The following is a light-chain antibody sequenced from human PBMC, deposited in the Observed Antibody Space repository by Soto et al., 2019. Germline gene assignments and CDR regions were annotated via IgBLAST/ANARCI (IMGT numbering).Light chain of an antibody. J-gene: IGKJ1*01. CDR1: QGISNY. V-gene: IGKV1-27*01. CDR3: QKYNDAPWT. Sequence: DIQMTQSPSSLSASVGDRVTITCRASQGISNYLAWYQQKPGKVPKLLIYAASTLQSGIPSRFSGSGFGTEFTLTISSLQPEDVATYYCQKYNDAPWTFGPGTKVEIK. CDR2: AAS.